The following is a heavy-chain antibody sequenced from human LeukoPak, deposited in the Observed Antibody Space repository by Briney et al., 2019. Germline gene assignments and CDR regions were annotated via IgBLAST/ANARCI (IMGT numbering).Heavy chain of an antibody. J-gene: IGHJ4*02. CDR3: ARDRGYFDN. Sequence: GGSLRLSCAASGFTFSSYGMHWVRQAPGKGLEWVAVIWYDGSHKYYADSVKGRFTISRDNSKNTLYLQMNSLRAEDTAMYYCARDRGYFDNWGQGTLVTVSS. CDR2: IWYDGSHK. CDR1: GFTFSSYG. V-gene: IGHV3-33*01.